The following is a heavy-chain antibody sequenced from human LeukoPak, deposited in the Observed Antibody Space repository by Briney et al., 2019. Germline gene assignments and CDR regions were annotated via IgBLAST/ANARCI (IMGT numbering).Heavy chain of an antibody. CDR2: ISGSGGST. CDR1: GFTVSSNY. CDR3: AKGARQLPLIVD. J-gene: IGHJ4*02. Sequence: GGSLRLSCAASGFTVSSNYMSWVRQAPGKGLEWVSAISGSGGSTYYADSVRGRFTISRDNSKNTLYLQMNSLRAEDTAVYYCAKGARQLPLIVDWGQGTLVTVSS. D-gene: IGHD1-1*01. V-gene: IGHV3-23*01.